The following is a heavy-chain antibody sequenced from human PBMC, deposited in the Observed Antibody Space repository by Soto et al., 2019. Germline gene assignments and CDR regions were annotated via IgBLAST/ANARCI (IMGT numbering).Heavy chain of an antibody. V-gene: IGHV4-59*08. D-gene: IGHD6-25*01. CDR1: GGSISSYY. Sequence: SETLSLTCTVSGGSISSYYWSWIRQPPGKGLEWIGYIYYSGSTNYNPSLKSRVTISVDTSKNQFSLKLSSVTAADTAVYYCARHLGSQRGWFDPWGQGTLVTVSS. CDR3: ARHLGSQRGWFDP. J-gene: IGHJ5*02. CDR2: IYYSGST.